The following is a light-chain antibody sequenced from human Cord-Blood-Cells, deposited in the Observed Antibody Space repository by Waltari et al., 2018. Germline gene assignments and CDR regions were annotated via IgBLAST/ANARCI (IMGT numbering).Light chain of an antibody. V-gene: IGKV1-5*03. CDR1: QSISSW. CDR2: KAS. CDR3: QQYNSYSPWT. Sequence: DLQMTQSHSTLSASVGDRVTITCRASQSISSWLAWYQQKPGKAPKLLIYKASSLESGVPSRFSGSGSGTEFTLTISSLQPDDFATYYCQQYNSYSPWTFGQGTKVEIK. J-gene: IGKJ1*01.